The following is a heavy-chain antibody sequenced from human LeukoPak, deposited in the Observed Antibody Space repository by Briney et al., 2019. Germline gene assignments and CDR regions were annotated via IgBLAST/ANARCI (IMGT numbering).Heavy chain of an antibody. V-gene: IGHV4-34*01. D-gene: IGHD1-7*01. CDR2: INHSGST. CDR1: GGSFSGYY. CDR3: ARGLYRYNCNYDY. J-gene: IGHJ4*02. Sequence: PSETLSLTCAVYGGSFSGYYWSWIRQPPGKGLEWIGEINHSGSTNYNPSLKSRVTISVDTSKTQFPLKLRSVTAADTAVYYCARGLYRYNCNYDYWGQGTLVTVSS.